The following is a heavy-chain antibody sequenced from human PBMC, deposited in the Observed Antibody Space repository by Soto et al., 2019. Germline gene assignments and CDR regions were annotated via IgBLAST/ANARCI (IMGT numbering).Heavy chain of an antibody. CDR2: IFYSGST. Sequence: QVQLQESGPGLVNPSGTLSLTCAVSGGSLSSSSWWSWVRQPPGKTLEWLGEIFYSGSTKYNPSLNSRVTISADQSKNHFSLRLSSVTAADTAVNYCVHHGGVPYYHDFWGQGMLVTVSS. CDR1: GGSLSSSSW. CDR3: VHHGGVPYYHDF. V-gene: IGHV4-4*02. D-gene: IGHD2-8*01. J-gene: IGHJ4*02.